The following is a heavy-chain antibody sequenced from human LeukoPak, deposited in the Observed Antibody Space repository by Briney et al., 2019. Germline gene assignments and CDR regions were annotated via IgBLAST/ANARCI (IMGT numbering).Heavy chain of an antibody. CDR3: ASRVVPAVIGVFDI. V-gene: IGHV4-30-4*08. D-gene: IGHD2-2*01. Sequence: SQTLSLTCTVSGGSISSGDYYWSWIRQPPGKGLEWIGYIYYSGSTYYNPSLKSRVTISVDTSKNQFSLKLSSVTAADTAVYYCASRVVPAVIGVFDIWGKGTMVTVSS. CDR1: GGSISSGDYY. CDR2: IYYSGST. J-gene: IGHJ3*02.